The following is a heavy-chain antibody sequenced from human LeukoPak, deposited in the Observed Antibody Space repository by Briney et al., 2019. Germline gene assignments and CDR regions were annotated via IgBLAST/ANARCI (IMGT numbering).Heavy chain of an antibody. D-gene: IGHD6-19*01. V-gene: IGHV1-18*01. Sequence: ASVKVSCKASGGTFSSYAISWVRQAPGQGLEWMGWISAYNGNTNYAQKLQGRVTMTTDTSTSTAYMELRSLRSDDTAVYYCASTYSSGWIDYWGQGTLVTVSS. J-gene: IGHJ4*02. CDR1: GGTFSSYA. CDR3: ASTYSSGWIDY. CDR2: ISAYNGNT.